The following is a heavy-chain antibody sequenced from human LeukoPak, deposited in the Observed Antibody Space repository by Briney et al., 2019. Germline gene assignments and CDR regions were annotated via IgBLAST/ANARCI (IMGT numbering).Heavy chain of an antibody. CDR1: GYTFTGYY. CDR3: ARKAIFGVVTPLDY. D-gene: IGHD3-3*01. V-gene: IGHV1-2*02. J-gene: IGHJ4*02. Sequence: ASVKVSCKASGYTFTGYYMHWVRQAPGQGLEWMGWINPNSGGTNYAQKFQGRVTMTRDTSISTAYMELSRLRSDDTAVYYCARKAIFGVVTPLDYWGQGTLVTVSS. CDR2: INPNSGGT.